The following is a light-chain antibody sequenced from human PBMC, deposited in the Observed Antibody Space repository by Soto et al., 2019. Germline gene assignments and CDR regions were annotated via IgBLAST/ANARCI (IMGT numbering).Light chain of an antibody. J-gene: IGLJ2*01. CDR1: SSNIVAGHH. CDR3: QSYDTSLSDVL. V-gene: IGLV1-40*01. CDR2: NND. Sequence: QSVLTQPPSVSGAPGQRVTVSCTGSSSNIVAGHHVHWYQQLPGTAPKLLIYNNDNRPSGVPDRFSGSKSGTSASLAISGLQAEDEAEYYCQSYDTSLSDVLFGGGTKLTVL.